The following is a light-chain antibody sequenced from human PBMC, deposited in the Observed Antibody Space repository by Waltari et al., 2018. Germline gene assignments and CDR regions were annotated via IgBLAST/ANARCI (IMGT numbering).Light chain of an antibody. CDR2: AAS. CDR1: QSVSSA. V-gene: IGKV3D-15*01. Sequence: SCRASQSVSSALAWYQQKPGKAPRLLIYAASNRATGIPDRFSGSGSGTDFSLTISSLQPEDFAVYYCQHYLRLPATFGQGTKVEIK. J-gene: IGKJ1*01. CDR3: QHYLRLPAT.